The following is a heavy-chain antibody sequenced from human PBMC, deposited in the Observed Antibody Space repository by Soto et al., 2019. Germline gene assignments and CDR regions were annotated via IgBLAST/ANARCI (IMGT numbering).Heavy chain of an antibody. Sequence: SETLSLTCTVSGGSISSGAFSWSWIRQPPGRGLEWIGYIYHSGSTYYIPSLRSRVAISMDRAKNQFSPHLSSVTAEDTAVYFCARVRYSDNWHGLIDFWGLGTLVTVSS. CDR3: ARVRYSDNWHGLIDF. CDR2: IYHSGST. V-gene: IGHV4-30-2*01. CDR1: GGSISSGAFS. J-gene: IGHJ4*02. D-gene: IGHD4-4*01.